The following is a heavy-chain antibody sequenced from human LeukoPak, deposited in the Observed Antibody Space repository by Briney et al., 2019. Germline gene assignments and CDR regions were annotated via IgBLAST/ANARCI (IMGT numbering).Heavy chain of an antibody. Sequence: GSLRLSCAASGFTFSSYAMSWVRQPPGKGLEWIGEINHSGSTNYNPSLKSRVTISVDTSKNQFSLKLSSVTAADTAVYYCARGWWQQLVNFDYWGQGTLVTVSS. D-gene: IGHD6-13*01. V-gene: IGHV4-34*01. CDR1: GFTFSSYA. J-gene: IGHJ4*02. CDR2: INHSGST. CDR3: ARGWWQQLVNFDY.